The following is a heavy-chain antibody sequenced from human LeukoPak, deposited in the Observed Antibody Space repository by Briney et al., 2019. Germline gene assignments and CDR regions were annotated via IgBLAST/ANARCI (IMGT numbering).Heavy chain of an antibody. V-gene: IGHV4-34*01. D-gene: IGHD3-3*01. CDR2: INHSGST. CDR1: GGSFSGYY. Sequence: SETLSLTCTVYGGSFSGYYWSWIRQPPGKGLEWIGEINHSGSTNYNPSLKSRVTISVDTSKNQFSLKLSSVTAADTAVYYCARRNVLRFLEWFPGRNWFDPWGQGTLVTVSS. CDR3: ARRNVLRFLEWFPGRNWFDP. J-gene: IGHJ5*02.